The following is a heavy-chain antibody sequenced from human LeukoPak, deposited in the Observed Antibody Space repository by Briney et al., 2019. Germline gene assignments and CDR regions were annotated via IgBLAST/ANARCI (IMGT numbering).Heavy chain of an antibody. CDR1: GYTFTGYY. D-gene: IGHD3-3*01. V-gene: IGHV1-2*02. J-gene: IGHJ4*02. Sequence: VASVKVSCKASGYTFTGYYIHWVRQAPGQGLEWMGWINPNSDGTNYAQKFQGRVTMPTDTSISTAYVELSRLRSDDTAVYYCAKYSDIWSGLTPLLYWGQGTLVTVSP. CDR2: INPNSDGT. CDR3: AKYSDIWSGLTPLLY.